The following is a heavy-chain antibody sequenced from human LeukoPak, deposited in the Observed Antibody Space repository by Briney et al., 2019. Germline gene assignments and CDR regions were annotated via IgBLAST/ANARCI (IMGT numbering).Heavy chain of an antibody. J-gene: IGHJ6*03. Sequence: PSETLSLTCTVSGGSISSSSYYWGWIHQPPGKGLEWIGSIYYSGSTYYNPSLKSRVTISVDTSKNQFSLKLSSVTAADTAVYYCARVGGSYYVYYYYYMDVWGKGTTVTVSS. CDR3: ARVGGSYYVYYYYYMDV. V-gene: IGHV4-39*07. CDR1: GGSISSSSYY. D-gene: IGHD1-26*01. CDR2: IYYSGST.